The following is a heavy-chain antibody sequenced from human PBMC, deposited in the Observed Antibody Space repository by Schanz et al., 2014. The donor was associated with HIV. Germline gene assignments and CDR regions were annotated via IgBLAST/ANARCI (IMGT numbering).Heavy chain of an antibody. CDR3: ARDQNVISMVRGVMGGVDY. V-gene: IGHV1-2*02. J-gene: IGHJ4*02. CDR2: INPSSGGT. CDR1: GYTFTGYY. Sequence: QVQLVQSGAEVRKPGASVKVSCKASGYTFTGYYMHWVRQAPGQGLEWMGWINPSSGGTNYAQKIQGRGTMTRHTSISTAYMELRRLRSDATAVYYCARDQNVISMVRGVMGGVDYWGQGTLVTVSS. D-gene: IGHD3-10*01.